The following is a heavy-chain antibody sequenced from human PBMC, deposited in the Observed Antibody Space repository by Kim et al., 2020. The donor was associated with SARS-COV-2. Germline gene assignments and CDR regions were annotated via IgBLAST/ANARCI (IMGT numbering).Heavy chain of an antibody. D-gene: IGHD3-10*01. CDR2: IYYSGST. CDR3: ARGGDRALVTMVTYYMDV. CDR1: GGSISSGGYY. Sequence: SETLSLTCTVSGGSISSGGYYWSWIRQHPGKGLEWIGYIYYSGSTYYNTSLKSRVTISVDTSKNQFSLKLSSVTAADTAVYYCARGGDRALVTMVTYYMDVWGKGTTVTVSS. V-gene: IGHV4-31*03. J-gene: IGHJ6*03.